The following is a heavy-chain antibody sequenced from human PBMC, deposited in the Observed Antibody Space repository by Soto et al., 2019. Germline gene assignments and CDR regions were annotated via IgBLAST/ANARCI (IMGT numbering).Heavy chain of an antibody. J-gene: IGHJ3*02. V-gene: IGHV3-21*01. CDR3: AREKVEMATTPAFGI. Sequence: NPGGSLRLSCAASGFTFSSYSMNWVRQAPGKGLEWVSSISSSSSYIYYADSVKGRFTISRDNAKNSLYLQMNSLRAEDTAVYYCAREKVEMATTPAFGIWGQGTMVT. D-gene: IGHD5-12*01. CDR2: ISSSSSYI. CDR1: GFTFSSYS.